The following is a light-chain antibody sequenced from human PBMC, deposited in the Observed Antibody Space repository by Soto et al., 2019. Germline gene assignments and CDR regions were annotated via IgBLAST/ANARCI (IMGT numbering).Light chain of an antibody. CDR3: LQDYNYPWT. Sequence: AVQMTQSPSSLSASVGARVTITCRASPGIRNDLGWYQQKPGKAPKLLIYAASSLHSGVPSRFSGSGSGTDFTLTISSLQPEDFATYYCLQDYNYPWTFGQGTQLDIK. CDR1: PGIRND. CDR2: AAS. V-gene: IGKV1-6*01. J-gene: IGKJ1*01.